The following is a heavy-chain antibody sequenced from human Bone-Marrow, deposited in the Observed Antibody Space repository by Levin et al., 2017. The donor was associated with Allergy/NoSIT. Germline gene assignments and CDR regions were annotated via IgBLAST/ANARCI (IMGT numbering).Heavy chain of an antibody. CDR3: ARIPDTTSEFDY. V-gene: IGHV4-31*03. CDR2: IYDSGST. J-gene: IGHJ4*02. D-gene: IGHD5-18*01. CDR1: GGSIRSGGYY. Sequence: QTLSLPCTVSGGSIRSGGYYWSWIRQHPGKGLEWIGYIYDSGSTSYNPSLESRVAISVDTSKNQFYLKLTSLTAADTAVYYCARIPDTTSEFDYWGQGTLVTVSS.